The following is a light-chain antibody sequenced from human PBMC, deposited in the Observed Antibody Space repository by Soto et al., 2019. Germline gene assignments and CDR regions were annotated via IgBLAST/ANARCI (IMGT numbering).Light chain of an antibody. CDR3: SSYRNSRTVV. Sequence: QSALTQPASVSGSPGQSITISCTGASSDVGNCNCVSWYQQHPGKAPKLMIYEVSNRPSGVSNRFSGSKSGNTASLTISGLQAEDEADYYCSSYRNSRTVVFGGGTKVTVL. CDR2: EVS. CDR1: SSDVGNCNC. J-gene: IGLJ2*01. V-gene: IGLV2-14*01.